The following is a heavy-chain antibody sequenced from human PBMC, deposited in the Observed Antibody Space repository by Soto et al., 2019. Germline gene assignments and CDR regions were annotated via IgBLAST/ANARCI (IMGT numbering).Heavy chain of an antibody. J-gene: IGHJ5*02. D-gene: IGHD3-10*01. V-gene: IGHV4-4*02. CDR3: ARMGMVRGVIPIRYNWFDP. CDR2: IYHSGST. Sequence: PSETLSLTCAVSSGSISSSNWWSWVRQPPGKGLEWIGEIYHSGSTNYNPSLKSRVTISVDKSKNQFSLKLSSVTAADTAVYYCARMGMVRGVIPIRYNWFDPWGQGTLVTVSS. CDR1: SGSISSSNW.